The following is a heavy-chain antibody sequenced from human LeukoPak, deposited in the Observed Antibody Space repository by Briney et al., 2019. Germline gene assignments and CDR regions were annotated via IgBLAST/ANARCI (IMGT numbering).Heavy chain of an antibody. D-gene: IGHD3-3*01. V-gene: IGHV1-69*06. Sequence: SVKVSCKASGGTFSSYAISWVRQAPGQGLEWMGGIIPIFGTANYAQKFQGRVTITADKSTSTAYMELSSLRSEDTAVYYCAKVGFRSEWTGMDYWGQGTLVTVSS. J-gene: IGHJ4*02. CDR3: AKVGFRSEWTGMDY. CDR2: IIPIFGTA. CDR1: GGTFSSYA.